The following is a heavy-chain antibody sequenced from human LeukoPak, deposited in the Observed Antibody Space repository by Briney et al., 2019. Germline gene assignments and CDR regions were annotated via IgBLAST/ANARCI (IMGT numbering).Heavy chain of an antibody. D-gene: IGHD2-2*01. V-gene: IGHV1-69*05. CDR3: AREGGDIVVVPAAIGRYFQH. CDR2: IIPIFGTA. CDR1: GGTFSSYA. J-gene: IGHJ1*01. Sequence: GASVKVSCKASGGTFSSYAISWVRQAPGQGLEWMGGIIPIFGTANYAQKFQGRVTITTDESTSTAYMELSSLRSEDTAVYYCAREGGDIVVVPAAIGRYFQHWGQGTLVTVSS.